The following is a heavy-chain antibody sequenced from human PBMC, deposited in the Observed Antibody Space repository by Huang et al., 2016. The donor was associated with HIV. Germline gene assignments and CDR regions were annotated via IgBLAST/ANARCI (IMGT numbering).Heavy chain of an antibody. J-gene: IGHJ3*02. V-gene: IGHV3-30-3*01. CDR1: GFSFSNYA. Sequence: GRSLRLSCAASGFSFSNYAMHWVRQAPGKRLEGVTFISNDGTTTYYANSVKGRFTISRDNFKNTLYLQMNRLRGDDTAVCYCTREYTVAGAFDIWGQGTMVTVSS. CDR2: ISNDGTTT. D-gene: IGHD5-12*01. CDR3: TREYTVAGAFDI.